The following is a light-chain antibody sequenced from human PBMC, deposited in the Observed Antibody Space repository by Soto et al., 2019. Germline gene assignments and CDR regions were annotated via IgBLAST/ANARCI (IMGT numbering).Light chain of an antibody. CDR1: QDISNY. J-gene: IGKJ5*01. Sequence: DIQMTQFPSSLSASVGDRVTITCRASQDISNYLNWYQQRPGKPPKLLIYDASNLERGVPSRFSGTRSGTHFTFAITSLKPEDVATYYCQQSDSLPITFGRGTRLEI. CDR2: DAS. V-gene: IGKV1-33*01. CDR3: QQSDSLPIT.